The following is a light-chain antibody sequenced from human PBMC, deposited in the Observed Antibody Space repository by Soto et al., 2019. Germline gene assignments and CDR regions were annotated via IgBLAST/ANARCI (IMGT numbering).Light chain of an antibody. Sequence: IHRTNKTSTLSASLFDLVTITCRASQSIDSWLAWYQHKPGKAPKLLIFKASTLETGVPSRFSGSGSETEFTLTISSLQPDDSTTYWSAASTSYSRTFAQ. CDR1: QSIDSW. CDR2: KAS. V-gene: IGKV1-5*03. J-gene: IGKJ1*01. CDR3: AASTSYSRT.